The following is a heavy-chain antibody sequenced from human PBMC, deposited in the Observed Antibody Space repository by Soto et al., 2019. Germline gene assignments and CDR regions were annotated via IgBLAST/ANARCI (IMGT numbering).Heavy chain of an antibody. D-gene: IGHD3-3*01. J-gene: IGHJ4*02. CDR1: GYSFTIYG. V-gene: IGHV1-18*01. Sequence: ASVKVSCKASGYSFTIYGISWVRQAPGQGLEWMGWISAYNGNTNYAQKLQGRVTMTTDTSTSTAYMELRSLRSDDTAVYYCARAHVRFLEWLFTFDYWGQGTLVTVSS. CDR3: ARAHVRFLEWLFTFDY. CDR2: ISAYNGNT.